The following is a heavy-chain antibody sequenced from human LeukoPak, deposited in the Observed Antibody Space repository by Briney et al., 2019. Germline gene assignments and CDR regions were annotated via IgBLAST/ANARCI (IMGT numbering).Heavy chain of an antibody. CDR2: ISYDGNHK. CDR1: GFTFSSYA. V-gene: IGHV3-30-3*01. Sequence: GTSLRLSCAASGFTFSSYAMHWVRQAPGRGLEWVAVISYDGNHKYYADSVKGRFTISRDNSKNTLYLQMSSLRAEDTAVYYCARDGPQIVPAVPSGYWGQGTLVTVSS. D-gene: IGHD2-2*01. J-gene: IGHJ4*02. CDR3: ARDGPQIVPAVPSGY.